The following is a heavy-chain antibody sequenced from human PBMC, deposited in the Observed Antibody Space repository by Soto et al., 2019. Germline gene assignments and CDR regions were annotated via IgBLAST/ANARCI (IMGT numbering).Heavy chain of an antibody. CDR2: IIPIFGTA. Sequence: QVQLVQSGAEVKKPGSSVKVSCKASGGTFSSYAISWVRQAPGQGLEWMGGIIPIFGTANYAQKCQGRVTITAADSTRTAYPPLLSLRSEHTAVYYCASGPPPGYSRYDPQYYYYYGMDVWGQGTTVTVSS. V-gene: IGHV1-69*12. CDR3: ASGPPPGYSRYDPQYYYYYGMDV. CDR1: GGTFSSYA. J-gene: IGHJ6*02. D-gene: IGHD5-12*01.